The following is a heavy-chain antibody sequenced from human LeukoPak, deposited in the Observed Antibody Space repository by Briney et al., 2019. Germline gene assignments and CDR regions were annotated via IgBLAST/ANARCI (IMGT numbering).Heavy chain of an antibody. D-gene: IGHD3-10*01. CDR3: IGDFLAY. Sequence: GGSLTLSCVASGFTFNNVWVSWVRQAPGKGLDWVGHIPTKTDGGTTNYAAPVKGRFTISRDDSKNTVYLEMNSLKSEDTGVYYGIGDFLAYWGQGTLVTVSS. CDR1: GFTFNNVW. CDR2: IPTKTDGGTT. V-gene: IGHV3-15*01. J-gene: IGHJ4*02.